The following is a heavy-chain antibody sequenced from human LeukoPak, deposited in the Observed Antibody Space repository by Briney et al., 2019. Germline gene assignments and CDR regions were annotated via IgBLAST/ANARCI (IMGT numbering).Heavy chain of an antibody. CDR2: IYSGGST. D-gene: IGHD6-13*01. J-gene: IGHJ4*02. CDR3: SRVAEAAAFDS. Sequence: GGSLRLSCAASGFTVSSNYMSWVRQAPGKGLEWVSIIYSGGSTFYADSVKGRFTISRDNSKNTLYLQMNSLRAEDTAVYYCSRVAEAAAFDSWGQGTLVTVSS. V-gene: IGHV3-53*01. CDR1: GFTVSSNY.